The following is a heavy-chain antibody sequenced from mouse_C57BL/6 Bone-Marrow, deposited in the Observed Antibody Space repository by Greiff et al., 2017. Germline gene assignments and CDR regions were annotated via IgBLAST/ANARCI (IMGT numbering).Heavy chain of an antibody. CDR1: GFNIKDAY. D-gene: IGHD2-1*01. J-gene: IGHJ2*01. V-gene: IGHV14-4*01. CDR2: IDPENGDT. CDR3: TIYFPTFDY. Sequence: EVQLQQSGAELVRPGASVKLSCPASGFNIKDAYMHWVKQRPEQGLGWIGWIDPENGDTEYASKFQGKAPITADPSSNTSYLQLSILTSEDTAVYCCTIYFPTFDYWGQGTTLTVSS.